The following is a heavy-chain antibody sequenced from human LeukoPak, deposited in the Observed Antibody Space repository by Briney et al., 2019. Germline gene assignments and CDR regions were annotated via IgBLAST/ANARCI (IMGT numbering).Heavy chain of an antibody. D-gene: IGHD6-6*01. CDR2: IIPIFGTA. CDR1: GGTFSSYA. CDR3: ARASDSSSSVPKSYYYYYMDV. J-gene: IGHJ6*03. Sequence: ASVKVSCKASGGTFSSYAISWVRQAPGQGLEWMGGIIPIFGTANYAQKFQGRVTITADKSTSTAYMELSSLRSEDTAVYYCARASDSSSSVPKSYYYYYMDVWGKGTTVTVSS. V-gene: IGHV1-69*06.